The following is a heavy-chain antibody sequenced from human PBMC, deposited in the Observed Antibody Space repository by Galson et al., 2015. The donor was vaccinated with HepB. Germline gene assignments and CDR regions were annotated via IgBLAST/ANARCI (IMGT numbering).Heavy chain of an antibody. V-gene: IGHV3-30-3*01. Sequence: SLRLSCAGSGFSFSGYAMHWVRQAPGEGLEWVTRISFDGSHKYYADSVKGRFTISRDDARNTLYLQMSRLKTEDTAVYYCARHNDSSAYSYVKAIDYWGQGTLVTVSS. D-gene: IGHD3-22*01. J-gene: IGHJ4*02. CDR1: GFSFSGYA. CDR3: ARHNDSSAYSYVKAIDY. CDR2: ISFDGSHK.